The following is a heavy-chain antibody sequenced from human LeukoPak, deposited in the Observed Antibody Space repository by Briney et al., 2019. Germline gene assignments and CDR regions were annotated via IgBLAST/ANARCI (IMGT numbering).Heavy chain of an antibody. CDR3: AKYIRGYYNSSGPRFPVDY. CDR1: GFTFSSYA. CDR2: ISGSGGST. Sequence: GGSLRLSCAASGFTFSSYAMSWVRQAPGKGLEWVSAISGSGGSTYYADSVKGRFTISRDNSKNTLYLQMNSLRVEDTAVYYCAKYIRGYYNSSGPRFPVDYWGQGTLVTVSS. V-gene: IGHV3-23*01. D-gene: IGHD3-22*01. J-gene: IGHJ4*02.